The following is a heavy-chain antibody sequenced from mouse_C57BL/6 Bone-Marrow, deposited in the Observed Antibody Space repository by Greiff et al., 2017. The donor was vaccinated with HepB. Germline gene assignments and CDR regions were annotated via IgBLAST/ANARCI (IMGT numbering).Heavy chain of an antibody. CDR3: TRSDDYFAY. Sequence: LVESGAELVRPGASVTLSCKASGYTFTDYEMHWVKQTPVHGLEWIGAIDPETGGTAYNQKFKGKAILTADKSSSTAYMELRSLTSEDSAVYYCTRSDDYFAYWGQGTLVTVSA. CDR1: GYTFTDYE. V-gene: IGHV1-15*01. CDR2: IDPETGGT. J-gene: IGHJ3*01. D-gene: IGHD2-4*01.